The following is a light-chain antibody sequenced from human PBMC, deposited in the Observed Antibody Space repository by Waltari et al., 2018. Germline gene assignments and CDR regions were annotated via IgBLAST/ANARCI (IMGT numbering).Light chain of an antibody. CDR1: RSNIGNKA. V-gene: IGLV1-36*01. Sequence: QSVLTQTPSVSEAPRQRITISCSGSRSNIGNKAVNRDQQVPGKAPHLLVFADDLLPSGVSDRFSGSKSGASASLAIGGLRSEDEGVYFCAAWDDSLKGVLFGGGTKLTVL. CDR3: AAWDDSLKGVL. J-gene: IGLJ2*01. CDR2: ADD.